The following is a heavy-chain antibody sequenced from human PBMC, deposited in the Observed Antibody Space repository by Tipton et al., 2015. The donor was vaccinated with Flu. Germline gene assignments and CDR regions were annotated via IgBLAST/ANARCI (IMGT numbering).Heavy chain of an antibody. J-gene: IGHJ4*02. CDR2: ISGGDIIT. D-gene: IGHD6-19*01. CDR1: GFSFDDYA. CDR3: AGGSGWLIEN. Sequence: SLRLSCTASGFSFDDYAMHWVRQAPGKGLEWVSLISGGDIITYYADSVKGRFTISRDNSKNSLYLQLSSLTADDTAVYYCAGGSGWLIENWGQGTQVTVS. V-gene: IGHV3-43*02.